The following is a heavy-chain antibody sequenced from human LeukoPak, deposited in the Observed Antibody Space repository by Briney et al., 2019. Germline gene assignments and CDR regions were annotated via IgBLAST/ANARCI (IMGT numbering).Heavy chain of an antibody. CDR3: AKRGIVIRVILVGFHKEANYFDS. CDR1: GFIVSGNY. J-gene: IGHJ4*02. V-gene: IGHV3-23*01. CDR2: ISGSGGRT. Sequence: GGSLRLSCAASGFIVSGNYMSWVRQAPGKGLEWVAGISGSGGRTNYADSVKGRFTVSRDTPKNTLYLQMNSLRAEDTAVYFCAKRGIVIRVILVGFHKEANYFDSWGQGALVTVSS. D-gene: IGHD3-16*01.